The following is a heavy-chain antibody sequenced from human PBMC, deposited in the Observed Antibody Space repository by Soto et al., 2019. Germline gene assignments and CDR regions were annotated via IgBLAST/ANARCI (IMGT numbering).Heavy chain of an antibody. J-gene: IGHJ6*02. CDR2: ISSYGSDT. Sequence: EVQLVESGGGLVLPGGSLRLSCAASGFTFSRYWMHWVRQAPWKGLVWVSRISSYGSDTHYADSVKGRFTISRDNAKNTLYLQMNSLRAHNTAVYYCASNYAYAEGYYWYGIDVWGQGTTVTVSS. D-gene: IGHD3-16*01. CDR3: ASNYAYAEGYYWYGIDV. V-gene: IGHV3-74*01. CDR1: GFTFSRYW.